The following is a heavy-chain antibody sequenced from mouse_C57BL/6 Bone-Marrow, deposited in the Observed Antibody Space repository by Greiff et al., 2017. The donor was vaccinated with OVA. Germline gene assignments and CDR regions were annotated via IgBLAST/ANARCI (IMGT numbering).Heavy chain of an antibody. J-gene: IGHJ1*03. V-gene: IGHV5-9*01. CDR3: ARGGGTVVAHGYFVV. CDR1: GFTFSSYT. CDR2: ISGGGGNT. Sequence: EVMLVESGGGLVKPGGSLKLSCAASGFTFSSYTMSWVRQTPEKRLEWVATISGGGGNTYYPDSLKGRFTISRDNAKNTLYLHLSSLRSEDTALYFCARGGGTVVAHGYFVVWGTGTTVTFSS. D-gene: IGHD1-1*01.